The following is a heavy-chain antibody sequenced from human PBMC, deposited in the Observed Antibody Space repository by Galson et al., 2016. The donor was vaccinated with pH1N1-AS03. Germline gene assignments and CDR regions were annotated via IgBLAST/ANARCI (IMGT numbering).Heavy chain of an antibody. V-gene: IGHV4-61*02. Sequence: TLSLTCTVSGGSISSGDSYWNWIRQPAGKGLEWIGRLSTSGNTNYNPSLKRRVTISLDTSKNQFSLKLSSVTAADTAVYYSARDPENYDFWSGFLRGFDVWGQGTTVAVSS. D-gene: IGHD3-3*01. CDR2: LSTSGNT. CDR1: GGSISSGDSY. CDR3: ARDPENYDFWSGFLRGFDV. J-gene: IGHJ6*02.